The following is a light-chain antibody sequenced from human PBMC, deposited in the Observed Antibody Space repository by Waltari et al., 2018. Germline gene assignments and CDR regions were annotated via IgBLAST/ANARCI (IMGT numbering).Light chain of an antibody. CDR3: QQLYTYPYT. V-gene: IGKV1-9*01. J-gene: IGKJ2*01. CDR1: QGISTY. CDR2: AAS. Sequence: IQFTQSPSSLSASVGDRVTITCRSSQGISTYLAWYQQKPGEAPKLLIYAASTLQSGVPSRFSGSGSGTDFTLTISSLQPEDFATYYCQQLYTYPYTFGQGTKLEIK.